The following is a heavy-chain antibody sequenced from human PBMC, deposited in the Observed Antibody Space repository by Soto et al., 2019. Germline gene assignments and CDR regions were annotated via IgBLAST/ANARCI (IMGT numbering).Heavy chain of an antibody. D-gene: IGHD3-10*01. CDR1: GGTFSSYA. CDR3: ARECITMVRGVPTPNCYYGMAV. Sequence: SVKVSCKASGGTFSSYAISWVRHAPGQGLEWMGGIIPIFGTANYAQKFQGRVTITADESTSTAYMELSSLRSEDTAVYYCARECITMVRGVPTPNCYYGMAVWGQGTTVIVSS. J-gene: IGHJ6*01. CDR2: IIPIFGTA. V-gene: IGHV1-69*13.